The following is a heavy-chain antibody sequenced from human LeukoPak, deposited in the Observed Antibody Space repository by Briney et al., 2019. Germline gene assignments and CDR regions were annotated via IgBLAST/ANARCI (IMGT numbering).Heavy chain of an antibody. D-gene: IGHD3-22*01. CDR3: ATPPQYDSSVYYFLAFDI. CDR1: GYTLTELS. CDR2: FDPEDGET. V-gene: IGHV1-24*01. Sequence: VASVKVSCKVSGYTLTELSIHWVRQAPGKGLEWMGGFDPEDGETIYAQKFQGRVTMTEDTSTDTAYMELSSLRSEDTAVYYCATPPQYDSSVYYFLAFDIWGQGTMVTVSS. J-gene: IGHJ3*02.